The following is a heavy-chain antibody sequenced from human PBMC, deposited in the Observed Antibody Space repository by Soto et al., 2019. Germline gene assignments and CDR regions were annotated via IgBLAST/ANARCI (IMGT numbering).Heavy chain of an antibody. J-gene: IGHJ3*02. CDR2: ISYDGSNN. V-gene: IGHV3-30-3*01. CDR1: GFTFSSYA. D-gene: IGHD3-3*01. Sequence: QVQLVESGGGVVQSGRSLRLSCAASGFTFSSYAMHWVRQAPGKGLEWMIVISYDGSNNYYADSVKGRFTISRDNSKNTLYLQMNSLRAEDTAVYYCARETWDFWSGSPHDPFDMWGQGTMVTVSS. CDR3: ARETWDFWSGSPHDPFDM.